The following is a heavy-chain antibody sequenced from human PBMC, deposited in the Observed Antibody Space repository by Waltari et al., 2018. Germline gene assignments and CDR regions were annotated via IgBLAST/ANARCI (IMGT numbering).Heavy chain of an antibody. J-gene: IGHJ5*02. CDR2: IYYSGST. CDR1: GGSISSSSYY. V-gene: IGHV4-39*07. D-gene: IGHD1-1*01. Sequence: QLQLQESGPGLVKPSETLSLTCTVSGGSISSSSYYWGWIRQPPGKGLEWIGSIYYSGSTYYNPSLKSRVTISVDTSKNQFSLKLSSVTAADTAVYYWAREWVYNWNDGWFDPWGQGTLVTVSS. CDR3: AREWVYNWNDGWFDP.